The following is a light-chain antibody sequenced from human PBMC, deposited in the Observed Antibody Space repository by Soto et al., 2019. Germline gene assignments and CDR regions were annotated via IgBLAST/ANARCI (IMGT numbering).Light chain of an antibody. V-gene: IGKV3-11*01. CDR1: QSVSSY. CDR2: DAS. Sequence: EIVLTQSPATLSLSPGERAALSCRASQSVSSYLAWYQQKPGQAPRLLISDASNRATGIPARFSGSGSGTDFTLTISSLEPEDFAVYYYQQRSTWPKTFGQGTKVEIK. J-gene: IGKJ1*01. CDR3: QQRSTWPKT.